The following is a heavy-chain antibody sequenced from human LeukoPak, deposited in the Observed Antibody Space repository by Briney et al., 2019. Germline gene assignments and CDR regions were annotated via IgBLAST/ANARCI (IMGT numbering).Heavy chain of an antibody. D-gene: IGHD3-22*01. V-gene: IGHV1-3*03. CDR3: VRYRSSGYLEY. J-gene: IGHJ4*02. CDR1: GYTFTRYA. CDR2: INAGKGNT. Sequence: GASVKVSCQASGYTFTRYAMHWVRQAPAQRLEWMGWINAGKGNTKYLQELQGRVTITRDTSASTDYMELSSLRSDDMAVYYCVRYRSSGYLEYWGQGPLVSVS.